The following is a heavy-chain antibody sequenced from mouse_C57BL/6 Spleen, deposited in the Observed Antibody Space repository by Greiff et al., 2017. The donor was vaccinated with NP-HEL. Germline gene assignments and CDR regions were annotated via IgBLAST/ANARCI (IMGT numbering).Heavy chain of an antibody. V-gene: IGHV5-4*03. Sequence: EVKLMESGGGLVKPGGSLKLSCAASGFTFSSYAMSWVRQTPEKRLEWVATISDGGSYTYYPDNVKGRFTISRDNAKNNLYLQMSHLKSEDTAMYYCARGTAQAYYFDYWGQGTTLTVSS. CDR3: ARGTAQAYYFDY. J-gene: IGHJ2*01. D-gene: IGHD3-2*02. CDR1: GFTFSSYA. CDR2: ISDGGSYT.